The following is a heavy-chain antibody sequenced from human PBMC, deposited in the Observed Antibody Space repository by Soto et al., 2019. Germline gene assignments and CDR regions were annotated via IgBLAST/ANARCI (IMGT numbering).Heavy chain of an antibody. CDR1: GGSFSGYY. CDR3: ARVGIVGATWDY. Sequence: QVQLQQWGAGLLKPSETLSLTCAVYGGSFSGYYWSWIRQPPGKGLEWIGEINHSGSTNYNPSLKSRXXIXVXRSKNQFSLKLSSVTAADTAVYYCARVGIVGATWDYWGQGTLVTVSS. V-gene: IGHV4-34*01. D-gene: IGHD1-26*01. J-gene: IGHJ4*02. CDR2: INHSGST.